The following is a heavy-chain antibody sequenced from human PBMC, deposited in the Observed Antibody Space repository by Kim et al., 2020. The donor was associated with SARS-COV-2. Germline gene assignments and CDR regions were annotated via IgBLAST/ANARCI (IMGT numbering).Heavy chain of an antibody. CDR2: MYPGDSDT. CDR1: GYNFNSYW. V-gene: IGHV5-51*01. Sequence: GESLKISCTASGYNFNSYWIAWVRQMPGKGLEWMGYMYPGDSDTTYSPSFQGQVTMSVDKSISTAYLQWSALKASDAAMYYCARHWRDRHYWYFDIWGRGTLITVTS. J-gene: IGHJ2*01. D-gene: IGHD2-21*02. CDR3: ARHWRDRHYWYFDI.